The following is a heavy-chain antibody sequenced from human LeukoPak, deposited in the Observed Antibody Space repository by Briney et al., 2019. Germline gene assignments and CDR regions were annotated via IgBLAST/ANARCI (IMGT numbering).Heavy chain of an antibody. CDR2: IYPGDSDT. Sequence: GESLKISCKGSGYSFTTYWIGWVRHMPGKGLEWMGIIYPGDSDTRYRPSFQGHVTISADKPISTAYLQWSSLKASDTAMYYCARGGVPGGNYYREHFDYWGQGTLVTVSS. D-gene: IGHD1-26*01. CDR3: ARGGVPGGNYYREHFDY. V-gene: IGHV5-51*04. CDR1: GYSFTTYW. J-gene: IGHJ4*02.